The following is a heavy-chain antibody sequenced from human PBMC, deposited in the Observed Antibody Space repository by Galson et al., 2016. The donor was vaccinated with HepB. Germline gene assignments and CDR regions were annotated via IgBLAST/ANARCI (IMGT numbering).Heavy chain of an antibody. CDR1: GGSISSFNW. D-gene: IGHD3-16*01. Sequence: LSLTCAVSGGSISSFNWWSWVRQPLGKGLEWIGYIHYSGSTYYNPSLESRVLISVDTSNNQFSLKLISVTAADTAVYFCARSLGWFDPWGPGTLVTVSS. V-gene: IGHV4-30-4*01. CDR2: IHYSGST. J-gene: IGHJ5*02. CDR3: ARSLGWFDP.